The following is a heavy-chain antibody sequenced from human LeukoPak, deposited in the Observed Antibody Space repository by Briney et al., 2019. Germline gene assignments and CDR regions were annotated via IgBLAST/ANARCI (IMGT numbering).Heavy chain of an antibody. CDR3: ATPGYYGSGTPIDY. CDR1: GFTFNSYR. CDR2: ISGGGSNT. J-gene: IGHJ4*02. V-gene: IGHV3-23*01. D-gene: IGHD3-10*01. Sequence: GGSLRLSCTASGFTFNSYRMNWVRQAPGKGLEWVSSISGGGSNTYYTDSVKGRFTISRDNSKNTLYLQMNNLRAEDTAVYYCATPGYYGSGTPIDYWGQGTLVTVSS.